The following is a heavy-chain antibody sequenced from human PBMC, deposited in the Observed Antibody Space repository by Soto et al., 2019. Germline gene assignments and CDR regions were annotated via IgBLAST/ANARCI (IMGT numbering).Heavy chain of an antibody. D-gene: IGHD4-17*01. CDR1: GGSISSSSYY. CDR3: ARLLTTVTPGVYYFDY. J-gene: IGHJ4*02. Sequence: SETLSLTCTVSGGSISSSSYYWGWIRQPPGKGLEWIGSIYYRGGTYYNPSLKSRVTISVDTSENQFSLKLSSVTAADTAVYYCARLLTTVTPGVYYFDYWGQGTLVTVSS. CDR2: IYYRGGT. V-gene: IGHV4-39*01.